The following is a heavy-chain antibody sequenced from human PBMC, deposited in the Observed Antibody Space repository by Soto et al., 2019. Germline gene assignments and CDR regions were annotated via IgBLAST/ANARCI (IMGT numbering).Heavy chain of an antibody. CDR1: GGTFSSYA. D-gene: IGHD5-12*01. J-gene: IGHJ6*02. V-gene: IGHV1-69*01. Sequence: SVKVSCKASGGTFSSYAIIWVRQAPGQGLEWMGGIIPIFGTANYAQKFQGRVTITADESTSTAYMELSSLRSEDTAVYYCARDVDIVATDGMDVWGQGTTVTVSS. CDR3: ARDVDIVATDGMDV. CDR2: IIPIFGTA.